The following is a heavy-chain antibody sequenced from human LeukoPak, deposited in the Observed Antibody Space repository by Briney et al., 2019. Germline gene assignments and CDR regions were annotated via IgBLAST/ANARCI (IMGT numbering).Heavy chain of an antibody. J-gene: IGHJ3*02. V-gene: IGHV4-59*10. CDR1: GGSFSGYY. Sequence: SETLSLTCAVYGGSFSGYYWSWIRQPAGKGLEWIGRIYTSGSTNYNPSLKSRVTMSVDTSKNQFSLKLSSVTAADTAVYYCASLGYSGSYPYIWGQGTMVTVSS. CDR2: IYTSGST. CDR3: ASLGYSGSYPYI. D-gene: IGHD1-26*01.